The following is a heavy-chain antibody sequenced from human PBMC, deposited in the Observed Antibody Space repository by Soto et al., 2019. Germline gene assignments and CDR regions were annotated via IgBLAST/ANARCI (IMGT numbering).Heavy chain of an antibody. D-gene: IGHD6-19*01. Sequence: GGSLRLSCAASGFTFSSYGMHWVRQAPGKGLEWVAVIWYDGSNKYYADSVKGRFTISRDNSKNTLYLQMNSLRAEDTAVYYCARDGAQIAVAGTEDYYYYYGMDVWGQGTTVTVSS. J-gene: IGHJ6*02. V-gene: IGHV3-33*01. CDR1: GFTFSSYG. CDR3: ARDGAQIAVAGTEDYYYYYGMDV. CDR2: IWYDGSNK.